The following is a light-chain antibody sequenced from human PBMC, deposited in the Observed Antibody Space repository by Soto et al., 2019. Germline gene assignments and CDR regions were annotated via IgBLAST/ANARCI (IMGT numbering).Light chain of an antibody. CDR1: SSNIGAGYD. CDR2: AYN. CDR3: QSYDSSLSGYWV. Sequence: QAVVTQPPSVSGAPGQRVTISCTGSSSNIGAGYDLHWYQQLPGTAPKLLIYAYNNRPSGVPDRFSVSKSGTSASLAITGLQAEDEADYYCQSYDSSLSGYWVFGGGTKLTVL. V-gene: IGLV1-40*01. J-gene: IGLJ3*02.